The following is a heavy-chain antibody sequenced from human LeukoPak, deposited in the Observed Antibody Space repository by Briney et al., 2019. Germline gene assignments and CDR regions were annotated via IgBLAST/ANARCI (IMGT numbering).Heavy chain of an antibody. CDR1: GFSFSNSG. J-gene: IGHJ4*02. D-gene: IGHD6-19*01. V-gene: IGHV3-30*18. CDR2: LSYDGRHK. CDR3: AKDRGESVAGPGDS. Sequence: GGSLRLSCVASGFSFSNSGMHWVRQAPGKGLEWVAVLSYDGRHKYYADSVEGRFTISRDNSQNTLFLQMDSLRLEDSGVYYCAKDRGESVAGPGDSWGQGTLVSVSS.